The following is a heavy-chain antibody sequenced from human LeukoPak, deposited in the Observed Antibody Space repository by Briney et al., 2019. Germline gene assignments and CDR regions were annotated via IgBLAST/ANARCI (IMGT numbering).Heavy chain of an antibody. Sequence: GGSLRLSCAPSGLSFSSYTIPWVRQAPGKGLEWVSSISSTSGYIHYADSVKGRFSISRDNAKNLVHLEMDILRADDTAVYYCARDQRPDYEILTGFYHFDYWGQGTLVTVSS. J-gene: IGHJ4*02. V-gene: IGHV3-21*01. CDR2: ISSTSGYI. CDR1: GLSFSSYT. CDR3: ARDQRPDYEILTGFYHFDY. D-gene: IGHD3-9*01.